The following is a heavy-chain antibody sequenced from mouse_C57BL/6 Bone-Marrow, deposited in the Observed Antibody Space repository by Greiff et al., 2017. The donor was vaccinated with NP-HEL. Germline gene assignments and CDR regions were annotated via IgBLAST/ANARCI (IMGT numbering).Heavy chain of an antibody. Sequence: VQLQQPGAELVKPGASVKLSCKASGYTFTSYWMHWVKQRPGQGLEWIGYINPSSGYTKYNQKFKDKATLTADKSSSTAYMQLSSLTYEDSAVYYCGRRGRREYLFDYWGQGTTLTVSA. CDR2: INPSSGYT. V-gene: IGHV1-7*01. J-gene: IGHJ2*01. CDR1: GYTFTSYW. CDR3: GRRGRREYLFDY. D-gene: IGHD5-1*01.